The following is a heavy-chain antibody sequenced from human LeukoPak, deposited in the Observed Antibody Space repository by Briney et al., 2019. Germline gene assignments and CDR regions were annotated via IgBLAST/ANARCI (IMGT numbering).Heavy chain of an antibody. Sequence: XSETLSLTCAVYGGSFSGYYWSWIRQPPGKGLEWIGEINHSGSTNYNPSLKSRVTISVDTSKNQFSLKLSSVTAADTAVYYCARVGAKTIEMATIIRAAYFDYWGQGTLVTVSS. CDR1: GGSFSGYY. V-gene: IGHV4-34*01. D-gene: IGHD5-24*01. J-gene: IGHJ4*02. CDR3: ARVGAKTIEMATIIRAAYFDY. CDR2: INHSGST.